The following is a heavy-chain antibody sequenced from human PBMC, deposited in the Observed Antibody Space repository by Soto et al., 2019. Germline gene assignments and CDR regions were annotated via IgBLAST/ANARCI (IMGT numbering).Heavy chain of an antibody. D-gene: IGHD3-3*01. V-gene: IGHV4-30-2*01. Sequence: PSETLSLTCAVSGGSISSGGYSWSWIRQPPGKGLEWIGYIYHSGSTYYNPSLKSRVTISVDRSKNQFSLKLGSVTAADTAVYYCARSPAGQYYDFWSGYKYYSYGMDVWGQGTTVTVSS. CDR1: GGSISSGGYS. CDR2: IYHSGST. CDR3: ARSPAGQYYDFWSGYKYYSYGMDV. J-gene: IGHJ6*02.